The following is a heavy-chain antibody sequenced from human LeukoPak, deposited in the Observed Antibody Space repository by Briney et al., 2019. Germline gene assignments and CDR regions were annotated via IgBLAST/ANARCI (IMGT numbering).Heavy chain of an antibody. J-gene: IGHJ6*03. Sequence: GESLKISCKGSGYSFSTYWIGWVRQMPGKGLEWMGIIYPGDSDTRYSPSFQGQVTISADKSISTAYLQWSSLKASDTAMYYCARHRGDYYYYMDVWGKGTTVTVSS. D-gene: IGHD4-17*01. CDR3: ARHRGDYYYYMDV. CDR1: GYSFSTYW. CDR2: IYPGDSDT. V-gene: IGHV5-51*01.